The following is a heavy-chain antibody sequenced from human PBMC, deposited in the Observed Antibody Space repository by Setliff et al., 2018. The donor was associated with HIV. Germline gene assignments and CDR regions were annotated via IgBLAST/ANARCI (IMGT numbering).Heavy chain of an antibody. CDR1: RSTFNSHT. CDR2: IIPILGVA. CDR3: VRGVQSPPHYSYYYMDV. Sequence: ASVKVSCKASRSTFNSHTINWVRQAPGQGHDWMGRIIPILGVANYAQRFQGKVTITADKSTSTAYMELTSLRFDDTAMYYCVRGVQSPPHYSYYYMDVWGEGTMVTVSS. J-gene: IGHJ6*03. D-gene: IGHD3-3*01. V-gene: IGHV1-69*02.